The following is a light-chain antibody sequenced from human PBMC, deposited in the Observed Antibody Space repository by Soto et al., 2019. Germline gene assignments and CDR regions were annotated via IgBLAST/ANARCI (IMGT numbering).Light chain of an antibody. CDR2: DAS. CDR3: HQRDMWPIT. Sequence: EIVLTQSPATLSLSAGERASLSCRASQAVRSLIAWFQQKPGQAPRLLIYDASNRATGSPARFSGSGSGTDFVLTISSLEPEDFAVYYCHQRDMWPITFGQGTRLEIK. CDR1: QAVRSL. V-gene: IGKV3-11*01. J-gene: IGKJ5*01.